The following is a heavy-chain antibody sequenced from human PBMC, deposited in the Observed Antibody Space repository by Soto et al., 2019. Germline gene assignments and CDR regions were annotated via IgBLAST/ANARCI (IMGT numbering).Heavy chain of an antibody. CDR3: AIRTYYYDSSGLR. Sequence: SETLSLTCAVYGGSFSGYYWSWIRQPPGKGLEWIGEINHSGSTNYNPSLKSRVTISVDTSKNQFSLKLSSVTAADTAVYYCAIRTYYYDSSGLRWGQGTLVTSPQ. CDR2: INHSGST. CDR1: GGSFSGYY. V-gene: IGHV4-34*01. J-gene: IGHJ4*02. D-gene: IGHD3-22*01.